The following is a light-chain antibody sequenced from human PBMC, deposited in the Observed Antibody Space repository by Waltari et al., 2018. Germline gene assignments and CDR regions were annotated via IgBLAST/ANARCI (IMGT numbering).Light chain of an antibody. Sequence: QSALTHPASVSGSPGQSITISRTGTSSDVGYNYVSWYQQFPGKAPKLVIYDVSHRPAGVSHRFSGANAGNAAFLTISGLQAEDEADYLCSSYITGSTLFGGGTKLTVL. J-gene: IGLJ2*01. CDR2: DVS. CDR1: SSDVGYNY. CDR3: SSYITGSTL. V-gene: IGLV2-14*01.